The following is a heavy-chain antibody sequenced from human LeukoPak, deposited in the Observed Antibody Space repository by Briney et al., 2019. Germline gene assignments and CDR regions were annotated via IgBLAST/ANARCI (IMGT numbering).Heavy chain of an antibody. D-gene: IGHD3-10*01. CDR1: GYTFTGYY. J-gene: IGHJ5*02. CDR3: ATEHGSGSYRDGWFDP. CDR2: INPNSGGT. V-gene: IGHV1-2*04. Sequence: ASVKVSCKASGYTFTGYYMHWVRQAPGQGLEWMGWINPNSGGTNYAQKFQGWVTMTRDTSISTAYMELSRLRSDDTAVYYCATEHGSGSYRDGWFDPWGQGTLVTVSS.